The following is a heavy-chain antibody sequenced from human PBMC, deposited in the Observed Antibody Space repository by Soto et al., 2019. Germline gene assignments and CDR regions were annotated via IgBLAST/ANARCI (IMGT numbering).Heavy chain of an antibody. CDR1: GFTFSSYD. CDR2: IGTAGDT. J-gene: IGHJ6*02. CDR3: AREGYGDYPYYYYGMDV. Sequence: GGSLRLSCAASGFTFSSYDMHWVRQATGKGLEWVSAIGTAGDTYYPGSVKGRFTISRENAKNSLYLQMNSLRAEDTAVYYCAREGYGDYPYYYYGMDVWGQGTTVTVSS. D-gene: IGHD4-17*01. V-gene: IGHV3-13*01.